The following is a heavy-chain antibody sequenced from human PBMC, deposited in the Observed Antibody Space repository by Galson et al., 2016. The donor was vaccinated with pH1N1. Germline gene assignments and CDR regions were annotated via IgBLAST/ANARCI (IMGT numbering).Heavy chain of an antibody. Sequence: SVKVSCKASGDIFINYPISWVRQAPGQGLGWMGGIMPIFDKPTYAQKFQGRVTITTDKSTSTTYMVLSSLRSEDTAVYYCARGGGTYYQTYWYFNLWGRGTLVTVSS. CDR2: IMPIFDKP. CDR1: GDIFINYP. CDR3: ARGGGTYYQTYWYFNL. D-gene: IGHD3-22*01. V-gene: IGHV1-69*05. J-gene: IGHJ2*01.